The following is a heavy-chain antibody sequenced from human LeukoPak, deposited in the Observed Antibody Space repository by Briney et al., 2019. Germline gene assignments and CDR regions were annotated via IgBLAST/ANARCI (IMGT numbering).Heavy chain of an antibody. J-gene: IGHJ4*02. V-gene: IGHV3-11*03. D-gene: IGHD3-10*01. Sequence: GGSLKLSCAASGFTFSDYYVSWIRQAPGKGLEWVSYISSSSSYTNYADSVKGRFTISRDNAKNSLYLQMNSLRAEDTAVYYCARSGGFGDFDYWGQGTLVTVSS. CDR2: ISSSSSYT. CDR3: ARSGGFGDFDY. CDR1: GFTFSDYY.